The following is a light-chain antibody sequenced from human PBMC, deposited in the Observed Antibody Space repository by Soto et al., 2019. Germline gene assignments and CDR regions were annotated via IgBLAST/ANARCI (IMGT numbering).Light chain of an antibody. CDR2: DVS. CDR3: CSCADTYSLV. J-gene: IGLJ1*01. V-gene: IGLV2-11*01. Sequence: QSVLTQPRSVSGSPGQSVTISSTGTSSDIGRYYCVSWYQHLPGKAPNLMIYDVSKRPSGVPDRFSGSKSGNTASLTISGLQAGDEADYYCCSCADTYSLVFGTGTKLTVL. CDR1: SSDIGRYYC.